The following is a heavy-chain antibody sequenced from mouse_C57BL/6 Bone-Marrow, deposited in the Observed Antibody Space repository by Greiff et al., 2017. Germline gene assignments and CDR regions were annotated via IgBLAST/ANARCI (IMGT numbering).Heavy chain of an antibody. CDR3: ARSRLTGFAY. CDR2: IHPNSGST. J-gene: IGHJ3*01. CDR1: GYTFTSYW. V-gene: IGHV1-64*01. D-gene: IGHD4-1*01. Sequence: QVQLQQPGAELVKPGASVKLSCKASGYTFTSYWMHWVKQRPGQGLEWIGMIHPNSGSTNYNEKFKSKATLTVDKSSSTAYMQLSSLTSEDSAGYYCARSRLTGFAYWGQGTLVTVSA.